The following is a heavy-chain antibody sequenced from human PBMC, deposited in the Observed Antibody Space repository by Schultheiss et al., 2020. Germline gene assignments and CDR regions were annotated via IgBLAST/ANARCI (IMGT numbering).Heavy chain of an antibody. V-gene: IGHV4-4*09. J-gene: IGHJ4*02. CDR1: GGSIRRDN. Sequence: SETLSLICTVSGGSIRRDNCRRIRQPPGKGLEWSRVTISVDTSKNQFSLKLSSVTAADTAVYYCARGTGRLVGATGYWGQGALVTVSS. CDR3: ARGTGRLVGATGY. D-gene: IGHD1-26*01.